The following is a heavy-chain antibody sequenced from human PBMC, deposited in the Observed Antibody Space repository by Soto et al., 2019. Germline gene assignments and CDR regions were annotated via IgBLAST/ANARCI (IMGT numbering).Heavy chain of an antibody. V-gene: IGHV3-15*07. CDR2: IKSKTDGGTA. D-gene: IGHD5-18*01. J-gene: IGHJ4*02. CDR3: SHGYYQYFNS. CDR1: GVTLSNVW. Sequence: EVQLVESGGGLVKPGGSLRLSCAVSGVTLSNVWMNWVRQAPGKGPEWVARIKSKTDGGTADYAAPVKGRFTISRDDSENPLYLQMNSLKTEDTAVYYCSHGYYQYFNSWGQGTLVTVSS.